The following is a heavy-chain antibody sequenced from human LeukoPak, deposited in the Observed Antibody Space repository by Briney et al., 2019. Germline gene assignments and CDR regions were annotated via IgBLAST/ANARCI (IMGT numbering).Heavy chain of an antibody. D-gene: IGHD1-20*01. CDR1: GYTFTVYY. Sequence: ASVKVSCKASGYTFTVYYMHWVRQAPGQGLEWMGWINPNSGGTNYAQKFQGWVTMTRDTSISTAYMELSSLRSEDTAVYYCARDYNWNDGDAFDIWGQGTMVTVSS. J-gene: IGHJ3*02. V-gene: IGHV1-2*04. CDR3: ARDYNWNDGDAFDI. CDR2: INPNSGGT.